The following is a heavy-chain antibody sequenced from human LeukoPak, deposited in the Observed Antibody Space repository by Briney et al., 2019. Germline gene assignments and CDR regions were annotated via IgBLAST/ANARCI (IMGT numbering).Heavy chain of an antibody. CDR2: ISGSGGST. Sequence: PGGSLRLSCAASGFTFSSYAMSWVRQAPGKGLEWVSAISGSGGSTYYADSVKGRFTISRDNSKNTLHLQMNSLRAEDTAVYYCANIWNDVGVFHYWAQGTLVTVSS. J-gene: IGHJ4*02. V-gene: IGHV3-23*01. CDR3: ANIWNDVGVFHY. CDR1: GFTFSSYA. D-gene: IGHD1-1*01.